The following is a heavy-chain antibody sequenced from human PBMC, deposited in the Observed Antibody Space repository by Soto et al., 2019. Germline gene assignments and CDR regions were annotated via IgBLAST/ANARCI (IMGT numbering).Heavy chain of an antibody. CDR2: IRSKAYGGTT. J-gene: IGHJ6*02. Sequence: GGSLRLSCTASGFTFGDYAMSWVRQAPGKGLEWVGFIRSKAYGGTTEYAASVKGRFTISSDDSKSIDYLQMNSLKTEDTAVYYCTRDAQGCSSTSCYSYYYYGMDVWGQGTTVTVSS. D-gene: IGHD2-2*02. CDR3: TRDAQGCSSTSCYSYYYYGMDV. V-gene: IGHV3-49*04. CDR1: GFTFGDYA.